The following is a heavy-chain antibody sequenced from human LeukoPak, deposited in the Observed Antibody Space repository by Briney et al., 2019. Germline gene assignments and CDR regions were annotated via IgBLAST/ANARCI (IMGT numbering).Heavy chain of an antibody. V-gene: IGHV4-4*02. D-gene: IGHD3-9*01. CDR3: ARGGSTLHSAGGHDIEFYYYYYMDV. CDR2: IYHSGST. Sequence: SQTLSLTCAVFGGSISSSNWWSWVSQPPGKGLEWIGEIYHSGSTNYNPSLKSRVTISVDKSKNQFSLKLYSVTAADTAVYYCARGGSTLHSAGGHDIEFYYYYYMDVWGKGTTVTISS. J-gene: IGHJ6*03. CDR1: GGSISSSNW.